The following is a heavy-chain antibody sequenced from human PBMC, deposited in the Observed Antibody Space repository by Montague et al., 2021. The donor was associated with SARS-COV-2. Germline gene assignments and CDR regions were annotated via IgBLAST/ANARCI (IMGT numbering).Heavy chain of an antibody. CDR1: GDSIRESH. J-gene: IGHJ6*02. D-gene: IGHD1-20*01. V-gene: IGHV4-4*09. Sequence: SETLSLTCTVSGDSIRESHWSWIRQPPGKGLEWIGCIDNSGSTXXXPAXXXRVTLTVSASNNQFYLTLRSVTAADTAVYYCARLTGSRVYYYHYGLDVWGQGTTVTVSS. CDR2: IDNSGST. CDR3: ARLTGSRVYYYHYGLDV.